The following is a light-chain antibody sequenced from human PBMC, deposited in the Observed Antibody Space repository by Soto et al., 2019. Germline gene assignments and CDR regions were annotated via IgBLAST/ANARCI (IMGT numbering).Light chain of an antibody. Sequence: IQMTQSPSSLSASVGDRVTITCRASQNIDTYLNWYQQRPGKAPNLLIHTASRLQSGVPFRFSGSGSGTDFTLTITVLQPEDFATYYCQQSYSPPKYTFGQGTKLEI. J-gene: IGKJ2*01. CDR1: QNIDTY. V-gene: IGKV1-39*01. CDR2: TAS. CDR3: QQSYSPPKYT.